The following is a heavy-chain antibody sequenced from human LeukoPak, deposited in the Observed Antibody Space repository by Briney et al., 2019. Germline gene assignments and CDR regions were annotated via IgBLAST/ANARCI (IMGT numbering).Heavy chain of an antibody. Sequence: SETLSLTCTVSGGSISSGSYYWSWIRQPAGKGLEWIGRIYTSGSTNYNPSLKSRVTISVDTSKNQFSLKLSSVTAADTAVYYCASGYSGSYYHYWGQRTLVTVSS. J-gene: IGHJ4*02. V-gene: IGHV4-61*02. D-gene: IGHD1-26*01. CDR3: ASGYSGSYYHY. CDR1: GGSISSGSYY. CDR2: IYTSGST.